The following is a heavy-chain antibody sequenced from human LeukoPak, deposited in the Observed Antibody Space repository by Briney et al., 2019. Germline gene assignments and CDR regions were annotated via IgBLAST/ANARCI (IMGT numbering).Heavy chain of an antibody. Sequence: PGGSLRLSCAASGFTFSSYAMSWVRQAPGKGLEWVSAISGSGGSTYYADSVKGRFTISRDNSKNTLYLQMNSLKTEDTAVYYCTTDNTAMVYWGQGTLVTVSS. V-gene: IGHV3-23*01. CDR2: ISGSGGST. CDR3: TTDNTAMVY. D-gene: IGHD5-18*01. CDR1: GFTFSSYA. J-gene: IGHJ4*02.